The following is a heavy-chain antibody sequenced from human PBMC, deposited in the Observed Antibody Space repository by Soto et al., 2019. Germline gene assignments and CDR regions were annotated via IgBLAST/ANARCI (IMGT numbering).Heavy chain of an antibody. CDR2: ISGSGGST. CDR1: GFTFSSYA. D-gene: IGHD2-2*01. J-gene: IGHJ4*02. Sequence: GGSLRLSCAASGFTFSSYAMSWVRQAPGKGLEWVSAISGSGGSTYYADSVKGRFTISRDNSKNTLYLQMNSLRAEDTAVYYCATTERYCSSTSCYEFDYWGQGTLVTVSS. V-gene: IGHV3-23*01. CDR3: ATTERYCSSTSCYEFDY.